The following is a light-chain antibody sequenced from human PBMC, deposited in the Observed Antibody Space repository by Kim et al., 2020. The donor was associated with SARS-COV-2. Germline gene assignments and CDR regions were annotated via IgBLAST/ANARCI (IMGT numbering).Light chain of an antibody. Sequence: LGQTVRITCQGDSLRTYYASWYQLKPGQAPLLLIYDKNIRTSGIPDRFSGSSSGNTASLTITAAQAEDEADYYCNSRRGSSDDHVLFGGGTKLTVL. CDR1: SLRTYY. J-gene: IGLJ2*01. CDR2: DKN. CDR3: NSRRGSSDDHVL. V-gene: IGLV3-19*01.